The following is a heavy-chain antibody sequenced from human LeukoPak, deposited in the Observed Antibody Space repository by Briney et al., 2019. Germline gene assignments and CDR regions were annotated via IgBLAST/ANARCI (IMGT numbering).Heavy chain of an antibody. CDR3: ARHRRYCSSPKCFSLNWFDP. J-gene: IGHJ5*02. V-gene: IGHV4-39*01. CDR2: IFSGGNI. Sequence: SETLSLTCSVSGGSINSNSSYWGWIRQPPGKGLEWIGSIFSGGNIYSNPSLTRRVSISVDPSKTQFSLKLTSATAAATASYYCARHRRYCSSPKCFSLNWFDPWGRGYLVTVSS. CDR1: GGSINSNSSY. D-gene: IGHD2-2*01.